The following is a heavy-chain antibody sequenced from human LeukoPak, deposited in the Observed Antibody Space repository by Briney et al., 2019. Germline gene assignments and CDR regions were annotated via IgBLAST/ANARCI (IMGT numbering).Heavy chain of an antibody. V-gene: IGHV3-21*01. Sequence: GGSLRLSCAASGFTFSSYSMNWVRQAPGKGLEWVSSISSSSSYIYYADSVKGRFTISRDNSKNTLYLQMNSLRAEDTALYYCARQYCSGGDCYFFDWGQGTLVTVSS. CDR2: ISSSSSYI. D-gene: IGHD2-15*01. J-gene: IGHJ4*02. CDR1: GFTFSSYS. CDR3: ARQYCSGGDCYFFD.